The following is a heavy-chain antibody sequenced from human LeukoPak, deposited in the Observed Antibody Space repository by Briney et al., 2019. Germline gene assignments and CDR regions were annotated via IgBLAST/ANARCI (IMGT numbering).Heavy chain of an antibody. CDR3: VRLDGYDYSPY. D-gene: IGHD5-12*01. CDR2: VCCTGDT. Sequence: SGSLSLTCTASGDSISSNSFSWVRHAPGQGQGLVWIVNVCCTGDTYYNPSLKSPVTISAYTSKTQFPLKVNLVTAAAVALYFCVRLDGYDYSPYWGQGTMVTVSS. V-gene: IGHV4-39*01. J-gene: IGHJ4*02. CDR1: GDSISSNSFS.